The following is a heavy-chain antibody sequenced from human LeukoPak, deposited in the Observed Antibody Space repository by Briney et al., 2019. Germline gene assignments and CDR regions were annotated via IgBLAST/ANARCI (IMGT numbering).Heavy chain of an antibody. D-gene: IGHD1-20*01. Sequence: PGGSLRLSCAASGFTFSSYWMSWVRQAPGKGLEWVANIKQDGSEKYYVDSVKGRFTISRDNAKNSLYLQMNSLRAEDTAVYYCAALTGPSTVRAFDIWGQGTMVTVSS. J-gene: IGHJ3*02. CDR2: IKQDGSEK. CDR3: AALTGPSTVRAFDI. CDR1: GFTFSSYW. V-gene: IGHV3-7*01.